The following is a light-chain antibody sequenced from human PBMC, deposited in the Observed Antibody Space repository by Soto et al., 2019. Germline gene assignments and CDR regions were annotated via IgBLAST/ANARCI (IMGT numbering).Light chain of an antibody. J-gene: IGKJ1*01. CDR1: HSLLYSSNNKNY. Sequence: DILMTQTPESLAVSLGERATSNLKSSHSLLYSSNNKNYLAWYQQKPGQPPKLLIYWASTRESGVPDRFSGSGSGTDFTLTISSLQAEDVAVYYCQQYYSTPRTFGQGTKVDIK. CDR2: WAS. V-gene: IGKV4-1*01. CDR3: QQYYSTPRT.